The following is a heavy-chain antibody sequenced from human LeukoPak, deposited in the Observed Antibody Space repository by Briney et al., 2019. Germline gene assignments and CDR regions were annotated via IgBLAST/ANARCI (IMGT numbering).Heavy chain of an antibody. V-gene: IGHV4-61*08. CDR2: VYHSGST. CDR3: AREDSGTSGYVFDP. J-gene: IGHJ5*02. Sequence: PSETLSLTCTVSGGSISSGGYYWSWIRQPPGKGLEWIGNVYHSGSTSYNPSLKSRVTISRDTSKNQFSLRLTSVTAADTAVYYCAREDSGTSGYVFDPWGQGTLVTVSS. D-gene: IGHD3-22*01. CDR1: GGSISSGGYY.